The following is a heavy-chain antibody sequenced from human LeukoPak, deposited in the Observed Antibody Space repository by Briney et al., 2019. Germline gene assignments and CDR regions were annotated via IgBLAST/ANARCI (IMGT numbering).Heavy chain of an antibody. J-gene: IGHJ6*03. V-gene: IGHV1-8*02. CDR3: ARGYSSSWYYYYYYMDV. CDR1: GYTFTSYD. Sequence: ASVKVSCKASGYTFTSYDINWVRQATGQGLEWMGWMNPNSGNTGYAQKLQDRVTMTTDTSTSTAYMELRSLRSDDTAVYYCARGYSSSWYYYYYYMDVWGKGTTVTISS. D-gene: IGHD6-13*01. CDR2: MNPNSGNT.